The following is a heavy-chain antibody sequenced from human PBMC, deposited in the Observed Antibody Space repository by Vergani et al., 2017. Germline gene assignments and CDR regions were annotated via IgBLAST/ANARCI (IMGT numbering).Heavy chain of an antibody. D-gene: IGHD5-18*01. CDR2: ISSSGSTI. Sequence: QVQLVESGGGLVKPGGSLRLSCAAPGFTFSDYYMSWIRQAPGKGLEWGSYISSSGSTIYNADSVKGRFTISRDNAKNSLYLQMNSLRAEDTAVYYCARDSPEWIQLWIFDYWGQGTLVTVSS. V-gene: IGHV3-11*04. CDR3: ARDSPEWIQLWIFDY. CDR1: GFTFSDYY. J-gene: IGHJ4*02.